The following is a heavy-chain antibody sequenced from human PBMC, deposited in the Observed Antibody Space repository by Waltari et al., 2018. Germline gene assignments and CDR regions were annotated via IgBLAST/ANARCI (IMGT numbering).Heavy chain of an antibody. CDR2: IYSGGST. V-gene: IGHV3-66*02. CDR1: GFPVTSNS. J-gene: IGHJ4*02. CDR3: ARLNFGSGIAVYY. D-gene: IGHD3-10*01. Sequence: EVQLVESGGGLVQPGWSLRLSCAASGFPVTSNSLSGVRQAPGKGLEWVSVIYSGGSTYYADSVRGRFTISRDNSKNTVSLQMNSLRPEDTALYYCARLNFGSGIAVYYWGQGTLVTVSS.